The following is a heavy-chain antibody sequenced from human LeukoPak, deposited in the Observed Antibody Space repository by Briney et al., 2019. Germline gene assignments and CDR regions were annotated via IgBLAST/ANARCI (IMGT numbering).Heavy chain of an antibody. Sequence: GGSLRLSCAASGFTFSSYGMHWVRQAPGKGLEWVAFIRYDGSNKYYADSVKGRFTVSRDNAKNTQFLQMNNLRAEDTAVYYRVRDKIIIHWYFDLWGRGTPFIVSS. J-gene: IGHJ2*01. CDR3: VRDKIIIHWYFDL. CDR1: GFTFSSYG. CDR2: IRYDGSNK. V-gene: IGHV3-30*02.